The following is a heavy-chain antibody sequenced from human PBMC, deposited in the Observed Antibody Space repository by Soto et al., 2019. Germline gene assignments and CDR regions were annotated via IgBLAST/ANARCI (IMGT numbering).Heavy chain of an antibody. CDR1: GGSISSGGYY. V-gene: IGHV4-31*03. Sequence: QVQLQESGPGLVKPSQTLSLTCTVSGGSISSGGYYWSWIRQHPGKGLEWIGYIYCSGSTYYNPSLKSRVTISVDTSKNQFSLKLSSVTAADTAVYYCARVERHQHDILTGYFKYFDYWGQGTLVTVSS. J-gene: IGHJ4*02. CDR3: ARVERHQHDILTGYFKYFDY. D-gene: IGHD3-9*01. CDR2: IYCSGST.